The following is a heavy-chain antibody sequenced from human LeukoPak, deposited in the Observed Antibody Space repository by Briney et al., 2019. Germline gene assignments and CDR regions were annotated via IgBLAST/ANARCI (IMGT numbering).Heavy chain of an antibody. V-gene: IGHV4-61*02. Sequence: SETLSLTCTVSGGSISSGSYYWSWIRQPAGKGLEWIGRIYTSGSTNYNPSLKSRVTISVDTSKNQFSLKLSSVTAADTAVYYCARRPMVRGARYYYYYMDVWGKGTTVTVSS. CDR3: ARRPMVRGARYYYYYMDV. J-gene: IGHJ6*03. CDR1: GGSISSGSYY. CDR2: IYTSGST. D-gene: IGHD3-10*01.